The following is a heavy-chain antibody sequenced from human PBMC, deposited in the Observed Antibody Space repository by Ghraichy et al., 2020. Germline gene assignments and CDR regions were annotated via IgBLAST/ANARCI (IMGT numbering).Heavy chain of an antibody. CDR1: GGSISSSSYY. D-gene: IGHD6-13*01. CDR3: ARLSIAAAEDYFDY. J-gene: IGHJ4*02. CDR2: IYYSGST. V-gene: IGHV4-39*01. Sequence: SETLSLTCTVSGGSISSSSYYWGWIRQPPGKGLEWIGSIYYSGSTYYNPSLKSRVTISVDTSKNQFSLKLSSVTAADTAVYYCARLSIAAAEDYFDYWGQGTLVTVSS.